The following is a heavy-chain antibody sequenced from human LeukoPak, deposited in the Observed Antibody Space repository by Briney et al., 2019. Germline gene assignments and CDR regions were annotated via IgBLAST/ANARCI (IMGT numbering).Heavy chain of an antibody. D-gene: IGHD2-8*01. CDR3: ARHGVSYYYYMDV. V-gene: IGHV4-59*05. J-gene: IGHJ6*03. CDR2: IYYSGST. CDR1: GGSISSYY. Sequence: TSETLSLTCTVSGGSISSYYWSWIRQPPGKGLEWIGSIYYSGSTYYNPSLKSRVTISVDTSKNQFSLKLSSVTAADTAVYYCARHGVSYYYYMDVWGKGTTVTVSS.